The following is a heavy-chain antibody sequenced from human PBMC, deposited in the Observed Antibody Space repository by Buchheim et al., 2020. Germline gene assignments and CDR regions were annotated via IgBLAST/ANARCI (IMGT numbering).Heavy chain of an antibody. CDR1: GFTFSSYG. CDR2: IWYDGSNK. CDR3: AREDDSSGYYRLVDY. J-gene: IGHJ4*02. V-gene: IGHV3-33*01. Sequence: VQLVESGGGLVQPGGSLRLSCAASGFTFSSYGMHWVRQAPGKGLEWVAVIWYDGSNKYYADSVKGRFTISRDNSKNTLYLQMNSLRAEDTAVYYCAREDDSSGYYRLVDYWGQGTL. D-gene: IGHD3-22*01.